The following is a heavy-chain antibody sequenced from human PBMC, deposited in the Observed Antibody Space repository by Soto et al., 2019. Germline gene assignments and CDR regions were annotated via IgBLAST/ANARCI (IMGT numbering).Heavy chain of an antibody. Sequence: PSETLCLTSSVSGRSMSSNYWSWIRQPPGKGLEWIGYIYYSGSTYYNPSLRSRVIISVDTSKNQFSLKLASVTAADTAVYYCATAVYCRSASCSNWFDPWGQGNLVTVSS. J-gene: IGHJ5*02. V-gene: IGHV4-30-4*01. CDR3: ATAVYCRSASCSNWFDP. CDR2: IYYSGST. CDR1: GRSMSSNY. D-gene: IGHD2-2*01.